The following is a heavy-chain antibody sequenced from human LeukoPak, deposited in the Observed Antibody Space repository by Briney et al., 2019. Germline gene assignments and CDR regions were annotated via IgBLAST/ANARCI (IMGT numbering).Heavy chain of an antibody. CDR1: GGSFSGYY. D-gene: IGHD6-19*01. CDR3: ARVLTSGWSV. J-gene: IGHJ4*02. Sequence: PSETLSLTCAVYGGSFSGYYWSWIRQPPGKGLEWIGEINHSGSTNYNPSLKSRVTISVDTSKNQFSLKLSSVTAADTAVYYCARVLTSGWSVWGQGTLVTVSS. CDR2: INHSGST. V-gene: IGHV4-34*01.